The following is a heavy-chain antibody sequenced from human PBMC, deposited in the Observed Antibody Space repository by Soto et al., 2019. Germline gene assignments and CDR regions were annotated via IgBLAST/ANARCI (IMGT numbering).Heavy chain of an antibody. V-gene: IGHV3-23*01. Sequence: EVQLLESGGGLVQTGGSLRLSCAASGFTFSSYAMSWVRQAPGKGLEWVSHSSGSGGSTYYADSVKGRFTISRDNSKNTLYLQMNSLRDEDTDVYYCAKGGYCTGGSCYYHIDYWGQGTLVTVSS. CDR1: GFTFSSYA. J-gene: IGHJ4*02. CDR2: SSGSGGST. CDR3: AKGGYCTGGSCYYHIDY. D-gene: IGHD2-15*01.